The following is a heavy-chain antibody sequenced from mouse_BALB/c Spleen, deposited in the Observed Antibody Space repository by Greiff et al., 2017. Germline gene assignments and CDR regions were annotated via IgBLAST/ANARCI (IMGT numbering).Heavy chain of an antibody. D-gene: IGHD2-1*01. CDR3: ARSYGNYRGPGFAY. CDR1: GYSITSDYA. J-gene: IGHJ3*01. V-gene: IGHV3-2*02. CDR2: ISYSGST. Sequence: EVQLKESGPGLVKPSQSLSLTCTVTGYSITSDYAWNWIRQFPGNKLEWMGYISYSGSTSYNPSLKSRISITRDTSKNQFFLQLNSVTTEDTATYYCARSYGNYRGPGFAYWGQGTLVTVSA.